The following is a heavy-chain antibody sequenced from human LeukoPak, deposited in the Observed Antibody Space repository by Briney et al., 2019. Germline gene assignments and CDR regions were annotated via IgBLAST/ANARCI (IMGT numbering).Heavy chain of an antibody. CDR3: ARDLRYFDWVSPDY. D-gene: IGHD3-9*01. J-gene: IGHJ4*02. V-gene: IGHV3-48*04. Sequence: PGGSLRLSCAASGLTFSSFTMTWVRQAPGKGLEWLSYITSSSSTIYYADSVKGRFTISRDNAKNSLYLQMDSLRAEDTAFYYCARDLRYFDWVSPDYWGQGTLVTVSS. CDR1: GLTFSSFT. CDR2: ITSSSSTI.